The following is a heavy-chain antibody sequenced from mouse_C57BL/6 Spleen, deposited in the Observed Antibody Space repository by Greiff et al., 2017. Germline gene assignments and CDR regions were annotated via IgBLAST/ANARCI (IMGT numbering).Heavy chain of an antibody. CDR3: APITTVAFGC. D-gene: IGHD1-1*01. V-gene: IGHV1-26*01. CDR2: INPNNGGT. J-gene: IGHJ2*01. CDR1: GFTIADSY. Sequence: EVQLQQSVPELVKPGASVKISCKASGFTIADSYMNWVKQSPGKSLEWIGDINPNNGGTSYNPKFKGKATLTVDKSSSTAYLELRSLTSEDSAVYYCAPITTVAFGCWGQGTTLTVSS.